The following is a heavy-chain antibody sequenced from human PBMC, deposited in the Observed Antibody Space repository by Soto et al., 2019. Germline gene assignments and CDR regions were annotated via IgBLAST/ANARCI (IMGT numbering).Heavy chain of an antibody. V-gene: IGHV3-53*04. CDR3: ARENDFWHSYGTYNSYLDV. Sequence: GGSLRLSCAASGFTVSSNYMNWVRQAPGKGLEWVAVIYSDDNTYYADSVKGRFTISRHNSKNTLYLQMNSLRIEDTAVYFCARENDFWHSYGTYNSYLDVWGKGTMVTVSS. J-gene: IGHJ6*03. CDR2: IYSDDNT. CDR1: GFTVSSNY. D-gene: IGHD3-3*01.